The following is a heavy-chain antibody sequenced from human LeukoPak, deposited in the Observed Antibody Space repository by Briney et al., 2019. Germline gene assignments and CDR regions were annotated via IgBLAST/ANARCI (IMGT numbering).Heavy chain of an antibody. Sequence: PSETLSLTCAVDGGSFSGYYWSWIRQPPGKGLEWIGEINHSGSTNYNPSLKSRVTISVDTSKNQFSLKLSSVTAADTAVYYCARGPGCSSTSCYGWFDPWGQGTLVTVSS. CDR1: GGSFSGYY. V-gene: IGHV4-34*01. CDR2: INHSGST. D-gene: IGHD2-2*01. CDR3: ARGPGCSSTSCYGWFDP. J-gene: IGHJ5*02.